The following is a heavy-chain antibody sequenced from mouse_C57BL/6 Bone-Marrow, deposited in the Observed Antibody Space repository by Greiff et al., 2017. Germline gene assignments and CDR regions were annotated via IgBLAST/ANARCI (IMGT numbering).Heavy chain of an antibody. Sequence: DVKLQESGAELVRPGASVKLSCTASGFNIKDDYMHWVKQRPEQGLEWIGWIDPENGDTAYASKFQGKATITADTSSNTSYLQLSSLTAEDTAVYYCAPNTTGYYFDYWGQGTTLTVSS. D-gene: IGHD2-12*01. CDR3: APNTTGYYFDY. V-gene: IGHV14-4*01. J-gene: IGHJ2*01. CDR2: IDPENGDT. CDR1: GFNIKDDY.